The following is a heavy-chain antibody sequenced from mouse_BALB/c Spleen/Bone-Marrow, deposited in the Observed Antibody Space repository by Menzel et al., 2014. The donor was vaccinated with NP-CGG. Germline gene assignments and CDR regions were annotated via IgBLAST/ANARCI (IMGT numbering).Heavy chain of an antibody. CDR1: GYTFTSYW. CDR2: INPSNGRT. J-gene: IGHJ2*01. V-gene: IGHV1S81*02. CDR3: ARRTTTGVSTDY. D-gene: IGHD1-1*01. Sequence: QVQLQQSGAELLKPGASVELSCKASGYTFTSYWMHWVKQRPGQGLEWIGEINPSNGRTNYNEKFKSKATLTVDKSSSAAYMQLSRLTPEDSAVYYSARRTTTGVSTDYWGQGTTLTVSS.